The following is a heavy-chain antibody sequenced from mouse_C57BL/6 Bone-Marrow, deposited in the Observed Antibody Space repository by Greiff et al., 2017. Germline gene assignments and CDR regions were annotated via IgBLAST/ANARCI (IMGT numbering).Heavy chain of an antibody. J-gene: IGHJ1*03. CDR2: IYPGSGST. Sequence: VQLQQPGAELVKPGASVKMSCTASGYTFTSYWITWVQQTPGQGLEWIGDIYPGSGSTNYTEKFKSKATLTVDTSSSTAYMQLSSLTSEDSAVYYCARGLLRGYWYLDVWGTGTTVTVSS. CDR3: ARGLLRGYWYLDV. V-gene: IGHV1-55*01. CDR1: GYTFTSYW. D-gene: IGHD1-1*01.